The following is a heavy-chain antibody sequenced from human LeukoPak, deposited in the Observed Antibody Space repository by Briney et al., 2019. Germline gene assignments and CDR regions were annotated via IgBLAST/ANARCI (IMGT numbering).Heavy chain of an antibody. V-gene: IGHV3-21*01. CDR3: ARKSDWGYAFDI. D-gene: IGHD7-27*01. Sequence: GGSLRLSCAASGFTFSSYSMNWVRQARGKGLEWVSSISNDANFIYYADSVKGRFTISRDNAKNSLYLQMNSLRAEDTAVYYCARKSDWGYAFDIWGQGTMVTVSS. J-gene: IGHJ3*02. CDR1: GFTFSSYS. CDR2: ISNDANFI.